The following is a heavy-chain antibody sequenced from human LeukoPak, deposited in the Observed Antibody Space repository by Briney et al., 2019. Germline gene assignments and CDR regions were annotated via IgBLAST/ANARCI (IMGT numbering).Heavy chain of an antibody. V-gene: IGHV3-21*01. CDR1: GFTFSSYS. CDR2: ISSSSSYI. CDR3: ARGSAVTANNFDF. D-gene: IGHD4-11*01. J-gene: IGHJ4*02. Sequence: GGSLRLSCAASGFTFSSYSMNWVRQAPGKGLEWASSISSSSSYIYYADSVKGRFTISRDNAKNSLYLQMNSLRAEDTAVYYCARGSAVTANNFDFWGQGTLVTVSS.